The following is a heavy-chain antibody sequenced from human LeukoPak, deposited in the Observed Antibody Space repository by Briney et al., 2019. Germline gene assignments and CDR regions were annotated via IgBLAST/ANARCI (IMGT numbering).Heavy chain of an antibody. Sequence: GGSLRLSCSASGFNFSSYAMHWVRQAPGKGLEYGSGISRNGGNTYYADSVKGRFTISRDNSKNTLYLQMTSLTAEDTALYYCVKSLVATLYHFDYWGQGTLVTVSS. CDR3: VKSLVATLYHFDY. D-gene: IGHD5-12*01. CDR2: ISRNGGNT. CDR1: GFNFSSYA. J-gene: IGHJ4*02. V-gene: IGHV3-64D*09.